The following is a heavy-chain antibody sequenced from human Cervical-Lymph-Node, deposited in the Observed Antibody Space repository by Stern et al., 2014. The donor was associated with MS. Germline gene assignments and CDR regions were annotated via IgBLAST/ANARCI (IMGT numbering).Heavy chain of an antibody. CDR1: GGSISSGDYY. V-gene: IGHV4-30-4*01. J-gene: IGHJ3*02. D-gene: IGHD2-2*01. CDR3: ARDWDYCSSTSCYRYAFDI. Sequence: QLQLQESGPGLVKPSQTLSLTCTVSGGSISSGDYYWSWIRQPPGQGLEWFVYIYYRGSTYYHPFIKSRVTISVDTSKHQFSLKLSSVSAADTAVYYCARDWDYCSSTSCYRYAFDIWGQGTMVTVSS. CDR2: IYYRGST.